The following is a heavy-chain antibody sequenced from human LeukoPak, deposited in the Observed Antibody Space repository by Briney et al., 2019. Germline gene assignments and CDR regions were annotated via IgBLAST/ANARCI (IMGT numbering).Heavy chain of an antibody. J-gene: IGHJ4*02. CDR3: VKVLAHSYYYDSSGYQDY. CDR1: GFTFNSYA. V-gene: IGHV3-23*01. CDR2: ISGSGRNT. Sequence: GGSLRLSCAASGFTFNSYAMCWVRQAPETGLEYVSSISGSGRNTYYADSVKGRFTISRDNSKNTLYLQMNSLRAEDTAVYYCVKVLAHSYYYDSSGYQDYWGQGTLVTVSS. D-gene: IGHD3-22*01.